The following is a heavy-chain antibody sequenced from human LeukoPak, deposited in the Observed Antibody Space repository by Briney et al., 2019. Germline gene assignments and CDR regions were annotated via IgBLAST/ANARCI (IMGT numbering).Heavy chain of an antibody. D-gene: IGHD1-26*01. CDR3: ARGSPRPKNWEPPWAGWFDP. J-gene: IGHJ5*02. CDR1: GGSISSYY. Sequence: SETLSLTCTVSGGSISSYYWSWIRQPPGKGLEWIGYIYYSGSTNYKPSLNSLVTISVDTSKSQFSLTLSSVTAADTAVYYCARGSPRPKNWEPPWAGWFDPWGQGTLVTVSS. V-gene: IGHV4-59*12. CDR2: IYYSGST.